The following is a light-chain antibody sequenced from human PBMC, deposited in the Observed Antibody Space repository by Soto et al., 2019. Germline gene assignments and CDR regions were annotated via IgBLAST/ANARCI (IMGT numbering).Light chain of an antibody. J-gene: IGKJ5*01. CDR2: DAS. CDR1: HNVVTS. CDR3: QQLAAT. Sequence: EVVLTQSPATLSLSPGERATLSCRTSHNVVTSLGWHQQKPGQAPRLLIYDASKRAPGIPARFSGSGSGTDFTLTISSLEPEDSAVYYCQQLAATFGQGTRLEIK. V-gene: IGKV3-11*01.